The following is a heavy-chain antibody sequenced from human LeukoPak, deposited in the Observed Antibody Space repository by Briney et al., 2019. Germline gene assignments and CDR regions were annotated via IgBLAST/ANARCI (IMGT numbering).Heavy chain of an antibody. CDR1: GFTFDDYA. J-gene: IGHJ1*01. CDR3: AIYDFWSGYH. V-gene: IGHV3-9*01. CDR2: ISWNSGSI. Sequence: SGGSLRLSCAASGFTFDDYAMHWVRQAPGKGLEWVSGISWNSGSIGYADSVKGRFTISRDNAKNSLYLQMNSLRAEDTAVYYCAIYDFWSGYHWGQGTLVTVSS. D-gene: IGHD3-3*01.